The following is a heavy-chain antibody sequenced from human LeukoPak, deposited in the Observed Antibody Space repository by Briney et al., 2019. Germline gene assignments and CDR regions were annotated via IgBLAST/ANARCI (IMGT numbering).Heavy chain of an antibody. CDR2: IYYSGST. V-gene: IGHV4-59*08. Sequence: PSETLSLTCTVSGGSISRYYSRWIRQPPGKGLEWIGYIYYSGSTNYNPSLKSRVTISVDTSKNQFSLKLSSVTAADTAVYYCARHPRVLRYFDWSADAFDIWGQGTMVTVSS. CDR3: ARHPRVLRYFDWSADAFDI. D-gene: IGHD3-9*01. J-gene: IGHJ3*02. CDR1: GGSISRYY.